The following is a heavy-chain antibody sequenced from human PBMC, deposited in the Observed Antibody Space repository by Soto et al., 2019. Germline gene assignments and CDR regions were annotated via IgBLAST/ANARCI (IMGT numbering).Heavy chain of an antibody. V-gene: IGHV3-33*01. CDR1: GFTFSSYG. D-gene: IGHD4-4*01. CDR3: AGDFVVTTRGYYYYGMDV. CDR2: IWYAGSNN. J-gene: IGHJ6*02. Sequence: PGVSLRLSCAASGFTFSSYGMHWVRQAPGKGLEWVAVIWYAGSNNYNADSVKGRFTISSDNSKNTLYLQMNSLRAEDTAVYQYAGDFVVTTRGYYYYGMDVWGQGTTVTVSS.